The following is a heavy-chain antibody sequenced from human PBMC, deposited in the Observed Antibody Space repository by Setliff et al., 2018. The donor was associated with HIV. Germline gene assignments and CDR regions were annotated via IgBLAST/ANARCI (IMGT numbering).Heavy chain of an antibody. CDR1: GFTFSTSW. CDR2: IKQDGSEK. CDR3: ARGPSSTHWSPGYFQH. J-gene: IGHJ1*01. Sequence: PGGSLRLSCAASGFTFSTSWMTWVRQAPGQGLEWVANIKQDGSEKYYVDSVKGRFTISRDNAKNSLYLQVNNLRAEDTAVYYCARGPSSTHWSPGYFQHWGQGTPVTVSS. D-gene: IGHD2-8*02. V-gene: IGHV3-7*03.